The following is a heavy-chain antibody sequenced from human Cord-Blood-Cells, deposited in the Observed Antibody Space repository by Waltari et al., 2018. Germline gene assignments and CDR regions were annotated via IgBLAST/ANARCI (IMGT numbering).Heavy chain of an antibody. J-gene: IGHJ5*02. CDR1: GNSCTRHW. V-gene: IGHV5-51*03. CDR2: IYPGDSAT. D-gene: IGHD6-13*01. CDR3: ARSPYSSSWYRWFDP. Sequence: EVQLVQAGAEVKKPGESLKISCKGSGNSCTRHWPGWLRQLTGKGLEWMWIIYPGDSATRYSPSVQGQVTISADKSISTAYLQWSSLKASDTAMYYCARSPYSSSWYRWFDPWGQGTLVTVSS.